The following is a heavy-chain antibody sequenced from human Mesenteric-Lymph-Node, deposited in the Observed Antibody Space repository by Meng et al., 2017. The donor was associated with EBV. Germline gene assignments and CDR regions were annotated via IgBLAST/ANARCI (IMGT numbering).Heavy chain of an antibody. V-gene: IGHV4-34*01. Sequence: QVNLQQWGAGLLKPSETLSLTCAVYGGSFSGYYWTWIRQSPGKGLEWIGESNQSGSTSYNPSLKSRVTISVDTSQNQFSLKLSSVTAADTAVYYCARGKTVGRSPWFDPWGQGTLVTASS. CDR2: SNQSGST. D-gene: IGHD4-11*01. J-gene: IGHJ5*02. CDR1: GGSFSGYY. CDR3: ARGKTVGRSPWFDP.